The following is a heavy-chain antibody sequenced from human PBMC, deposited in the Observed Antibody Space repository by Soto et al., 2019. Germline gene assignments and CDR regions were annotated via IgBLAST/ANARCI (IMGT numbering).Heavy chain of an antibody. CDR1: GFTFRNHA. CDR3: ARGDREDILVVVGARPGEYGIDI. Sequence: QVQLVESGGGVVQPGGSLRLSCAASGFTFRNHAMHWVRQAPGKGLECLAVIAYDGSNAFYRDSVKGRFTISRDNSKNTRYLHMTSLRSEDTGVYYCARGDREDILVVVGARPGEYGIDIWGQGTTVTVSS. V-gene: IGHV3-30-3*01. J-gene: IGHJ6*02. CDR2: IAYDGSNA. D-gene: IGHD2-15*01.